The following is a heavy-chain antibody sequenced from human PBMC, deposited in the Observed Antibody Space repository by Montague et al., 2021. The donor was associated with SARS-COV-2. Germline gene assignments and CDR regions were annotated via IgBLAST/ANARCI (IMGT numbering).Heavy chain of an antibody. CDR2: TSDTGST. D-gene: IGHD1-14*01. V-gene: IGHV4-59*13. J-gene: IGHJ4*02. CDR1: GGSITFYY. Sequence: SETLSLTCTVSGGSITFYYLSWVRQTPGRGLEWIGYTSDTGSTNYNPSLKSRVTISVDASNNQFSLNLYFVTAADTAVDYCARENRNRASRAWGRDWGQGTLVTVSS. CDR3: ARENRNRASRAWGRD.